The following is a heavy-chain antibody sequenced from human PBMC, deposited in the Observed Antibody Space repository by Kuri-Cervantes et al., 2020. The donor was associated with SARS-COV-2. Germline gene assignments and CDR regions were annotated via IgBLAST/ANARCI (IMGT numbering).Heavy chain of an antibody. Sequence: GSLRLSCAVSGYSISSGYYWGWIRQPPGKGLEWIGSIYTSGSTNYNPSLKSRVTMSVDTSKNQFSLKLSSVTAADTAVYYCARVNWGFDYWGQGTLVTVSS. J-gene: IGHJ4*02. CDR2: IYTSGST. D-gene: IGHD7-27*01. V-gene: IGHV4-38-2*01. CDR3: ARVNWGFDY. CDR1: GYSISSGYY.